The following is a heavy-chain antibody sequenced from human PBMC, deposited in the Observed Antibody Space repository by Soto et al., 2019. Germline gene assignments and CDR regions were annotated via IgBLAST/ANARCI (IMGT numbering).Heavy chain of an antibody. J-gene: IGHJ5*01. CDR2: IYHSGST. Sequence: SETLSLTCAVSGGSISSGGYSWSWIRQPPGKGLEWIGYIYHSGSTYYNPSLKSRVTISVDRSKNQFSLKLSSVTAADTAVYYCARSPADDLRDNWFDSWGQGTLVTVSS. V-gene: IGHV4-30-2*01. CDR1: GGSISSGGYS. CDR3: ARSPADDLRDNWFDS. D-gene: IGHD3-3*01.